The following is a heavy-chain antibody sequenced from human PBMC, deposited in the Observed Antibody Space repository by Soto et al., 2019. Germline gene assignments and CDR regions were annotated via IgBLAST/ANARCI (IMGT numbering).Heavy chain of an antibody. CDR2: IYYTGST. V-gene: IGHV4-59*12. CDR3: ARVAVAGTRVDY. Sequence: SETLSLTCTVSGGSISGSYWSWIRQPPGKGLEWIGYIYYTGSTNYNPSLKSRVTISVDKSKNQFSLKLSSVTAADTAVYYCARVAVAGTRVDYWGQGTLVTVSS. J-gene: IGHJ4*02. D-gene: IGHD6-19*01. CDR1: GGSISGSY.